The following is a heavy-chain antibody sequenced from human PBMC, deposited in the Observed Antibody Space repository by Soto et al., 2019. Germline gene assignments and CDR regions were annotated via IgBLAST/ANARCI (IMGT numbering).Heavy chain of an antibody. CDR1: GFTVSSYS. CDR3: ARNSSKGTIDKYYYGMDV. J-gene: IGHJ6*02. Sequence: GGSLRLSCAASGFTVSSYSMNWVRQAPGKGLEWVSSISSSSSYIYYADSVKGRFTISRDNAKNSLYLQMNSLRAEDTAVYYCARNSSKGTIDKYYYGMDVWGQGTTVTVSS. V-gene: IGHV3-21*01. D-gene: IGHD1-1*01. CDR2: ISSSSSYI.